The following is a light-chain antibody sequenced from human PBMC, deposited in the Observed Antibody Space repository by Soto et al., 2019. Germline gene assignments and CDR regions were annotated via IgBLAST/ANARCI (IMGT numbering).Light chain of an antibody. CDR1: SSNIGSHI. CDR3: AARDDSLNGHVV. V-gene: IGLV1-44*01. CDR2: SNS. J-gene: IGLJ2*01. Sequence: QSVLTQPPSASGTPGQRVTISCSGSSSNIGSHIVNWYHQLPGTAPKLLIYSNSQRPSGVPDRFSGSKSGTSASLAISGLQAEDEADYYGAARDDSLNGHVVFGGGTKLTVL.